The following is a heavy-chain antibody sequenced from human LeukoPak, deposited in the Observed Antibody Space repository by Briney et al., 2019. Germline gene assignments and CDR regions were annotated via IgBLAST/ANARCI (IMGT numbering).Heavy chain of an antibody. V-gene: IGHV1-2*02. Sequence: ASVKVSCKASGYTFTGYYMHWVRQAPGPGLEWMGWINPNSGGTNYAQKFQGRVTMIMDTSIITAYMELSRLRSDDTAVYYCARDQSISSSWYWDFQHWGQGTLVTVSS. D-gene: IGHD6-13*01. CDR1: GYTFTGYY. J-gene: IGHJ1*01. CDR3: ARDQSISSSWYWDFQH. CDR2: INPNSGGT.